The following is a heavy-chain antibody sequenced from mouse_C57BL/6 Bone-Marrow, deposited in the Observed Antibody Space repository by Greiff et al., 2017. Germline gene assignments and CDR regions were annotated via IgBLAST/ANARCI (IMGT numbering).Heavy chain of an antibody. CDR2: IYPYNGVS. J-gene: IGHJ1*03. Sequence: VQLQHSGPELVKPGASVKISCKASGYSFTGYYMHWVKQSHGNILDWIGYIYPYNGVSSYNQKFKGKATLTVDKSSSTAYMELRSLTSEDSAVYYCARDYYGSSPYFDVWGTGTTVTVSS. V-gene: IGHV1-31*01. CDR3: ARDYYGSSPYFDV. CDR1: GYSFTGYY. D-gene: IGHD1-1*01.